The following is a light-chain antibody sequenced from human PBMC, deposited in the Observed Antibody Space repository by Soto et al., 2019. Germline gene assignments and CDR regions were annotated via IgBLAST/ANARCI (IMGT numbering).Light chain of an antibody. CDR2: HND. CDR1: NFNIGNNY. V-gene: IGLV1-51*01. CDR3: GTWDSSMSAAGWV. J-gene: IGLJ3*02. Sequence: QSVLTQPPSVSAAPGQKVTISCSGSNFNIGNNYVSWFQQLPGAAPKLLIYHNDKRPSGIPDRFSGPKSGTSATLGITGLQTGDEADYYCGTWDSSMSAAGWVFGGGTKLTVL.